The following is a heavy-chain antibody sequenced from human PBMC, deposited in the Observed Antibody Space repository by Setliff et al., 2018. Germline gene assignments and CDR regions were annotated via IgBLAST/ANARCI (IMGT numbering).Heavy chain of an antibody. CDR3: ARQIDYGDFQYFDY. D-gene: IGHD4-17*01. CDR1: DFSINRGYY. CDR2: IYRNGNT. Sequence: PSETLSLTCSVSDFSINRGYYWGWIRQSPGEGLEWIGSIYRNGNTYYNPSLKSQVTISVDTSKNQLSLKLNSVTAADTAVYYCARQIDYGDFQYFDYWGQGTRVTAPQ. J-gene: IGHJ4*02. V-gene: IGHV4-38-2*01.